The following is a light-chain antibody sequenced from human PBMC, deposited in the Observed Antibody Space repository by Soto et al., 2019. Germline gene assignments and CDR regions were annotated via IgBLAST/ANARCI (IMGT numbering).Light chain of an antibody. V-gene: IGKV1-5*01. Sequence: DIQMTQSPSTLSASVGDRVTITCRASQSISSWLAWYQQKPGKAPKLLIYDASSLESGVPSRFSGSGSGTEFTLTISSLQPDDFATYYCQQYNSYLWTFGQVTTVDIX. CDR2: DAS. J-gene: IGKJ1*01. CDR3: QQYNSYLWT. CDR1: QSISSW.